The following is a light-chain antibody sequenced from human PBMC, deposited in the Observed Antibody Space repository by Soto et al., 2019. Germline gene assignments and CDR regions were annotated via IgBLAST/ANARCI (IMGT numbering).Light chain of an antibody. CDR3: LSYTSANTRV. V-gene: IGLV2-14*01. CDR2: EVN. Sequence: QSALTQPASVSGSPGQSITISCTGTSSDIGGYNYVSWYRQHPGKAPKLMIYEVNNRPSGVSNRFSGSKSGNTASLTISGLQPEDEADYYCLSYTSANTRVFGGGTKLTVL. J-gene: IGLJ3*02. CDR1: SSDIGGYNY.